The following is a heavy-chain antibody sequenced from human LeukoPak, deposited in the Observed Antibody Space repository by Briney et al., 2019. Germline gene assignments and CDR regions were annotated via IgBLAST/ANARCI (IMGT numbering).Heavy chain of an antibody. J-gene: IGHJ5*02. V-gene: IGHV1-2*02. CDR2: IDPNSGGT. CDR3: AREADDYGDYVVENWFDP. CDR1: GYTFTGYY. Sequence: ASVKVSCKASGYTFTGYYMHWVRQAPGQGLEWMGWIDPNSGGTNYAQKFQGRVTMTRDTSISTAYMELSSLRSEDTAVYYCAREADDYGDYVVENWFDPWGQGTLVTVSS. D-gene: IGHD4-17*01.